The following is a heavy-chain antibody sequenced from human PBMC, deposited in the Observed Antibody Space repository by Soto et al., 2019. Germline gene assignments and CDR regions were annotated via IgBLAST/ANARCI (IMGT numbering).Heavy chain of an antibody. V-gene: IGHV3-23*01. D-gene: IGHD2-21*01. CDR2: ISGGGDAT. CDR3: ARKVVGSTSRPDYWDFDL. Sequence: EVQLLESGGDSVQPGGSVRLSCAGSGFTFINYAMNWVRQAPGKGLEWVSTISGGGDATFFADSVRGRFTFPRDKSKNTVTLRMNSLGVDDTAVYYCARKVVGSTSRPDYWDFDLWGRGTLVTVSS. J-gene: IGHJ2*01. CDR1: GFTFINYA.